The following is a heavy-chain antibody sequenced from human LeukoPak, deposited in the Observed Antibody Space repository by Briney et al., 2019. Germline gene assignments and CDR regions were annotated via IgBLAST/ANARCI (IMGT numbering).Heavy chain of an antibody. V-gene: IGHV3-30*02. J-gene: IGHJ3*02. CDR1: GFTFSSYG. CDR3: ARARSSGYTDDAFDI. Sequence: GGSLRLSCAASGFTFSSYGMHWVRQAPGKGLEWVAFIRYDGSNKYYADSVKGRFTISRDNSKNTLYLQMNSLRAEDTAVYYCARARSSGYTDDAFDIWGQGTMVTVSS. CDR2: IRYDGSNK. D-gene: IGHD3-22*01.